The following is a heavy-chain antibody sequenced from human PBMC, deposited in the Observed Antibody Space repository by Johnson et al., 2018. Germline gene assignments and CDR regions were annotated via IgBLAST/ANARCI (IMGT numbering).Heavy chain of an antibody. CDR2: ISYDGRDT. V-gene: IGHV3-30-3*01. Sequence: QVQLVQSGGGVVQPGRSLRLSCAASGFTFSTHAINWVRQAPGKGLEWVEVISYDGRDTYSEDSVKGRFTTSRDNSKNTLYLQLNSLRAEDTAVYYCARGVFDGYMDVWGKGTTVTVSS. J-gene: IGHJ6*03. CDR1: GFTFSTHA. CDR3: ARGVFDGYMDV. D-gene: IGHD3-9*01.